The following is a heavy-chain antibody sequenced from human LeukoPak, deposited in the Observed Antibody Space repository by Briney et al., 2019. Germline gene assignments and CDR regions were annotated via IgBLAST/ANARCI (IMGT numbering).Heavy chain of an antibody. V-gene: IGHV4-39*01. J-gene: IGHJ4*02. CDR2: IYYSGST. D-gene: IGHD3-3*01. Sequence: SSETQSLTCAVSGASISSCTFYWGWIRQPPGKGLEWIGSIYYSGSTYYNPSLRSRVTISVDTSKNQFSLKLSSVAVADTAVYYCARGGTLRSNDYWGQGTLITVSS. CDR3: ARGGTLRSNDY. CDR1: GASISSCTFY.